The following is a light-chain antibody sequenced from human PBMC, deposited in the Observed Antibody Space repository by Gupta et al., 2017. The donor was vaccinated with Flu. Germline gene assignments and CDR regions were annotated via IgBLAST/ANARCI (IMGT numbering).Light chain of an antibody. V-gene: IGKV3-15*01. J-gene: IGKJ1*01. CDR2: GAS. Sequence: EIVMTQSPATLSVSPGERASLSCRASRSVNRNLAWYQQKPGQAPRLLIYGASTRATDIPARFSGSGSGTEFTLTISGLQSDDFALYYCQQYNNLPRTFGQGTKVEIK. CDR3: QQYNNLPRT. CDR1: RSVNRN.